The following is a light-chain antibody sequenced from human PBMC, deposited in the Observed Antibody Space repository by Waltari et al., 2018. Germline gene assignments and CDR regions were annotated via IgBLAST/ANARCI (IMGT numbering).Light chain of an antibody. CDR1: QSVLYSSNNKNY. CDR3: QQYYETPLT. J-gene: IGKJ4*01. CDR2: WAS. V-gene: IGKV4-1*01. Sequence: DIVMTQSPDSLAVSLGERATINCKSSQSVLYSSNNKNYLAWYQQKPGQPPKLLIYWASNRESGVPGRFSGSGSGTDFTLTISGLQAEDVAVYYCQQYYETPLTFGGGTKVEIK.